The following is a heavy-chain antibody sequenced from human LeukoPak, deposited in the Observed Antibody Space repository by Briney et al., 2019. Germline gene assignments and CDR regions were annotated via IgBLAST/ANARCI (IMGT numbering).Heavy chain of an antibody. J-gene: IGHJ4*02. CDR1: GFTFSSYG. D-gene: IGHD5-18*01. V-gene: IGHV3-30*18. CDR3: AKDSGGYGYRVATPIDY. CDR2: ISYDGSNK. Sequence: GRSLRLSCAASGFTFSSYGMHWVRQAPGKGLEWVAVISYDGSNKYYADSVKGRFTISRDNSKNTLYLQMNSLRAEDTAVCYCAKDSGGYGYRVATPIDYWGQGTLATVSS.